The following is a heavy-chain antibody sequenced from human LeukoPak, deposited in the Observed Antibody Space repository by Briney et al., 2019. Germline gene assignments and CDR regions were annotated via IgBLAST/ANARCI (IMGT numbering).Heavy chain of an antibody. CDR1: GFTFSSYA. CDR2: ISSSSSYI. D-gene: IGHD2-21*02. J-gene: IGHJ4*02. Sequence: PGKSLRLSCAASGFTFSSYAMSWVRQAPGKGLEWVSSISSSSSYIYYADSVKGRFTISRDNAKNSLYLQMNSLRAEDTAVYYCARGGDPGGGYYFAYWGQGTLVTVSS. CDR3: ARGGDPGGGYYFAY. V-gene: IGHV3-21*01.